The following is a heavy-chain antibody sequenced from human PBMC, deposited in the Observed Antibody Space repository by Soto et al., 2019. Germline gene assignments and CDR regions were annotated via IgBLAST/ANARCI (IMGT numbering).Heavy chain of an antibody. CDR3: AKTSSSNNRGWIDY. V-gene: IGHV3-23*01. CDR2: ISGSGGST. J-gene: IGHJ4*02. Sequence: EVQLLESGGGLVQPGGSLRLSCAASGFTFSSYAMSWVRQSPGKGLEWVSAISGSGGSTYYADSVKGRFTISRDNSKNTLYLQMNSLSAEYTAVYYCAKTSSSNNRGWIDYWGQGTLVTVSS. CDR1: GFTFSSYA. D-gene: IGHD6-13*01.